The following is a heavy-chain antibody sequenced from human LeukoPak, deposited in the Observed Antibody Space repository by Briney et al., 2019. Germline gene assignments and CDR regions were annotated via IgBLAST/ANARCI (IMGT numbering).Heavy chain of an antibody. D-gene: IGHD3-3*01. J-gene: IGHJ4*02. CDR3: ATIFKAGVDY. CDR2: ISGSGDNL. Sequence: TGGSLRLSCAASGFTFSNSVMSWVRQAPGKGLEWVSLISGSGDNLYYVDSVKGRFTISRDNSKNTLYLQMNSLRAEDTAVYYCATIFKAGVDYWGQGTLVTVSS. V-gene: IGHV3-23*01. CDR1: GFTFSNSV.